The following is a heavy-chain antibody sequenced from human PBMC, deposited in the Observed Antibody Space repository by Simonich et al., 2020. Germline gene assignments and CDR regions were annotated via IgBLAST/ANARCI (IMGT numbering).Heavy chain of an antibody. Sequence: QVQLVESGGGVVQPGRSRRLSCAASGFTFSSYAWHWVRQAPGKGLGWVGVISYDGSNKYYADSVKGRFPISRDNSKNTLYLQMNSLRAEDTAVYYCARDRNWGWFDPWGQGTLVTVSS. J-gene: IGHJ5*02. V-gene: IGHV3-30*07. CDR2: ISYDGSNK. CDR1: GFTFSSYA. D-gene: IGHD7-27*01. CDR3: ARDRNWGWFDP.